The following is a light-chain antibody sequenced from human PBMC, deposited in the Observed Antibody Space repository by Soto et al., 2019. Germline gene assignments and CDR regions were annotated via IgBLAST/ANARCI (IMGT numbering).Light chain of an antibody. V-gene: IGLV1-40*01. CDR3: QSYDRSLSVV. CDR2: DNN. CDR1: SGSIGAGYD. Sequence: QSVLTQPPSVSGAPGQRVTISCTGSSGSIGAGYDVHWYQQLPGTAPKLLIYDNNNRPSGVPGRFSGSKSGTSASLAITGLQAEDEADYYCQSYDRSLSVVFGGGTKLTVL. J-gene: IGLJ2*01.